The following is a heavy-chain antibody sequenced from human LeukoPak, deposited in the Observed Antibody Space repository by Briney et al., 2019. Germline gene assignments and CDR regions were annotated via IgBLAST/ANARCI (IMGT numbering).Heavy chain of an antibody. J-gene: IGHJ4*02. V-gene: IGHV1-2*02. CDR2: INPNSGGT. CDR3: ARAREGLEIVPRFDY. D-gene: IGHD3/OR15-3a*01. Sequence: ASVKVSCKASGYTFTGYYMHWVRQAPGQGLEWMGWINPNSGGTNYAQKFQGRVTMTRDTSISTAYMELSRLRSDDTAVYYCARAREGLEIVPRFDYWGQGTLVTVSS. CDR1: GYTFTGYY.